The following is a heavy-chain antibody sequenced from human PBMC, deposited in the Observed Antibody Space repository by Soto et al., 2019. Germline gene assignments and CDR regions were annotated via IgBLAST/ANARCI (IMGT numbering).Heavy chain of an antibody. CDR2: IKSKTDGGTP. D-gene: IGHD6-13*01. V-gene: IGHV3-15*07. Sequence: GGSLRLSCAASGFTFSSYGMHWVRQAPGKGLEWVGRIKSKTDGGTPDFAAPVRGRFAISRDDSKSMVYLQMNSLKTEDTAVYYCAKYSSSCLDVWGQGTTVTVSS. J-gene: IGHJ6*02. CDR3: AKYSSSCLDV. CDR1: GFTFSSYG.